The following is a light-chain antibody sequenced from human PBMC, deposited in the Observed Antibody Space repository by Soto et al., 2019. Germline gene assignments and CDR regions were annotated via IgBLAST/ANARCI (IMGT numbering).Light chain of an antibody. J-gene: IGKJ4*01. CDR3: QQYGSSPRLT. CDR2: DAS. Sequence: EIVLTQSPATLSLSPGERATLSCGASQSRSSRYLAWYQQKPGLAPRLLIYDASSRATGIPDRFSGSGSGTDFTLTISRLEPEDFAVYYCQQYGSSPRLTFGGGTKVEIK. CDR1: QSRSSRY. V-gene: IGKV3D-20*01.